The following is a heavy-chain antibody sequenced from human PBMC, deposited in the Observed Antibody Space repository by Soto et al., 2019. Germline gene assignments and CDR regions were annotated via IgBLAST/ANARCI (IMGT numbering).Heavy chain of an antibody. CDR1: GGSISSSNW. D-gene: IGHD3-22*01. Sequence: QVQLQESGPGLVKPSGTLSLTCAVSGGSISSSNWWSWVRQPPGKGLEWIGEIYHSGSTNYNPSLKRRVTISADKSKNQFSLKLRSVTTADTALYYCARVSGNDAFEIWRQGTMVTFSS. CDR3: ARVSGNDAFEI. CDR2: IYHSGST. J-gene: IGHJ3*02. V-gene: IGHV4-4*02.